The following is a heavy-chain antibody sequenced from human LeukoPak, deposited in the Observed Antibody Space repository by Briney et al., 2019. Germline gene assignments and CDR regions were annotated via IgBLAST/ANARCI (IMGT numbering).Heavy chain of an antibody. Sequence: GGSLRLSCAASGFTFSTYSMNWVRQAPEKGLEWVSSISSSSSYIYYADSVKGRFTISRDNAKNSLYLQMNSLRAEDTAVYYCAKWDSSGFWSGYTYYFDYWGQGTLVTVSS. CDR2: ISSSSSYI. V-gene: IGHV3-21*01. CDR1: GFTFSTYS. CDR3: AKWDSSGFWSGYTYYFDY. J-gene: IGHJ4*02. D-gene: IGHD3-3*01.